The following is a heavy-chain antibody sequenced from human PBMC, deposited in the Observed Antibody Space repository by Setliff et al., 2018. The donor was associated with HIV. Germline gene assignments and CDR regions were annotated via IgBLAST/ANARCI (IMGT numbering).Heavy chain of an antibody. Sequence: AETLSLTCTVSGGSISSSSHYWGWIRQSPGKGLEWIGSIYYSGSTYYNSSLKSRVTIFVDTSKNQLSLKLMSVTAADTAVYYCARLGRGIAVAGPRIDYWGRGTLVTVSS. J-gene: IGHJ4*02. CDR3: ARLGRGIAVAGPRIDY. CDR2: IYYSGST. CDR1: GGSISSSSHY. D-gene: IGHD6-19*01. V-gene: IGHV4-39*01.